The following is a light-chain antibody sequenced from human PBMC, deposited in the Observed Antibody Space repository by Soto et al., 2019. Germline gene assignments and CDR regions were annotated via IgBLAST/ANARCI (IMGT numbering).Light chain of an antibody. CDR1: NSNIGSKT. CDR2: SNG. V-gene: IGLV1-44*01. J-gene: IGLJ3*02. Sequence: QSVLTQPPSASGTPGQRVIISCSGTNSNIGSKTVNWYQQLPGTAPKLLISSNGQRPSGVPDRFSGSKSGTSASLAISGLQSEDEADYYCAAWDDRLNGWVFGGGTKLTVL. CDR3: AAWDDRLNGWV.